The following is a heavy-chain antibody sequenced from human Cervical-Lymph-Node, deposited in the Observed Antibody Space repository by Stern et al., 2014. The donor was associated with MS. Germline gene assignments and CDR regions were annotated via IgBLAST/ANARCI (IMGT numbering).Heavy chain of an antibody. Sequence: VQLVESGAEVKKPGSSVKVSCKASGGTFNRNAFSWVRQAPGQGLEWMGGIIPISGKTAYAQKFQARVTLTADESTGTAYMELRSLRSEDTAVFYCAITDSAWDSPYHFYGMDVWGQGTTVTVSS. CDR2: IIPISGKT. J-gene: IGHJ6*02. CDR1: GGTFNRNA. V-gene: IGHV1-69*01. D-gene: IGHD6-19*01. CDR3: AITDSAWDSPYHFYGMDV.